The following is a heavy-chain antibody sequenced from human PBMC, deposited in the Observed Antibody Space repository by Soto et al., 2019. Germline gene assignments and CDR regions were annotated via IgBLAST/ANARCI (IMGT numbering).Heavy chain of an antibody. CDR3: SHRSSTSGVFDY. V-gene: IGHV2-5*02. J-gene: IGHJ4*02. CDR2: IYWGGDE. Sequence: SGPTLVNPTQTLTLTFTFSGFSLSTSGVGVGWIRQPPGKALEWLALIYWGGDERYSPPLRTRLTITKDTSKSQVVLTMTNMDPVDTATYYCSHRSSTSGVFDYWGQGTLVTVSS. D-gene: IGHD2-2*01. CDR1: GFSLSTSGVG.